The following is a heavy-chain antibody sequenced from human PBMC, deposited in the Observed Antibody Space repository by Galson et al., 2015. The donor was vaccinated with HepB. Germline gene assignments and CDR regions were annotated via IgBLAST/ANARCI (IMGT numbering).Heavy chain of an antibody. J-gene: IGHJ2*01. CDR2: ITDHGGYA. CDR1: GYTFSFYD. Sequence: SVRVSCKASGYTFSFYDINWVRQAPGRGLEWMALITDHGGYAHYAHKGKGRFTMTTDTSTNTANLELNSLRLEDTALYYCVRPRGEGAGDYQNWYFDLWGRGTLVTVSS. D-gene: IGHD4-17*01. CDR3: VRPRGEGAGDYQNWYFDL. V-gene: IGHV1-18*04.